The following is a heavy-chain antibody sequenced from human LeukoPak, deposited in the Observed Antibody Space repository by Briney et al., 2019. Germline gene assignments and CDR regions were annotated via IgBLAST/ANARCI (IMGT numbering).Heavy chain of an antibody. J-gene: IGHJ4*02. CDR2: IHDSVNT. Sequence: SETLSLTCTVSGGSISSYYWTWIRQSPGTGLEWIGYIHDSVNTDYNPSLKSRVTIPVDTSNKQFSLKLNSVTAADTAVYYCARGRITIFGVVTPHFDYWGQGTLVTVSS. CDR3: ARGRITIFGVVTPHFDY. CDR1: GGSISSYY. V-gene: IGHV4-59*01. D-gene: IGHD3-3*01.